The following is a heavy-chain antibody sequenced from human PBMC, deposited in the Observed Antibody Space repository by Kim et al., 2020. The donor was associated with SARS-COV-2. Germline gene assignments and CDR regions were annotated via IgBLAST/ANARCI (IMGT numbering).Heavy chain of an antibody. V-gene: IGHV3-33*06. Sequence: AEYVKGRFTIARDNSKNTLYLQMNSLRAEDTAVYYCAKGITGTSRGAFDYWGQGTLVTVSS. J-gene: IGHJ4*02. D-gene: IGHD1-20*01. CDR3: AKGITGTSRGAFDY.